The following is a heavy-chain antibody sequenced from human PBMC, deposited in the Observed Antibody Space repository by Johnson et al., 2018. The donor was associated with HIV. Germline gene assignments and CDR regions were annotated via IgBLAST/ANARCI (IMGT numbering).Heavy chain of an antibody. V-gene: IGHV3-74*01. D-gene: IGHD2-21*02. CDR3: VRDDYAFHI. Sequence: VQLVESGGGLVQPGGSLRLSCAASGFTVSSNYMSWVRQAPGKGLVWVSRIKSDGSSISYADSVKGRFTISRDNAKNTLYLEMKSLRVDDTAVYYCVRDDYAFHIWGQGTMVTVSS. CDR1: GFTVSSNY. J-gene: IGHJ3*02. CDR2: IKSDGSSI.